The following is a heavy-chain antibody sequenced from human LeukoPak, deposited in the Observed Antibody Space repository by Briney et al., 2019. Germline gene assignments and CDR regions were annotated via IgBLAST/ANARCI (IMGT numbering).Heavy chain of an antibody. CDR3: ARVTSGTGDYFDY. CDR2: TRKKAKGYTT. Sequence: GGSLRLSCAASGFTLSDYYMDWVRQAPGQGLEWVARTRKKAKGYTTEYAASVKGRFTISRDDSKNSVDLQMNSLITEDTAVYYCARVTSGTGDYFDYWGQGTLVTVSS. V-gene: IGHV3-72*01. D-gene: IGHD7-27*01. J-gene: IGHJ4*02. CDR1: GFTLSDYY.